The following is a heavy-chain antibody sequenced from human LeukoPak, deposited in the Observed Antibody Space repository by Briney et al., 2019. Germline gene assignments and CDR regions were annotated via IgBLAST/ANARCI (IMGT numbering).Heavy chain of an antibody. CDR3: ARGGVYYDT. D-gene: IGHD3-22*01. CDR1: GGSISSGGYY. Sequence: SETLSLTCTVSGGSISSGGYYWSWIRQHPGTGLEWIGYVSYSRGTYYNPSLMSRVTISVDTSKSQFSLKLSSVTAADTAVYYCARGGVYYDTWGQGSLVTVSS. V-gene: IGHV4-31*03. J-gene: IGHJ4*02. CDR2: VSYSRGT.